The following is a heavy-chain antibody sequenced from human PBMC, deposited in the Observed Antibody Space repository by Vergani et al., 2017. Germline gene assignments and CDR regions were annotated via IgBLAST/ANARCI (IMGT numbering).Heavy chain of an antibody. Sequence: QVQLVQSGAEVKKPGASAKVSCRVSGYTLTELSMHWVRQAPGKGLEWMGGFGPEDGETIYAQKFQGRVTMTEDTSTDTAYMELRSLRSDDTDVYYCSGGKGPYYYDSSGYYYDWGQGTLVTVSS. CDR1: GYTLTELS. J-gene: IGHJ4*02. D-gene: IGHD3-22*01. CDR3: SGGKGPYYYDSSGYYYD. V-gene: IGHV1-24*01. CDR2: FGPEDGET.